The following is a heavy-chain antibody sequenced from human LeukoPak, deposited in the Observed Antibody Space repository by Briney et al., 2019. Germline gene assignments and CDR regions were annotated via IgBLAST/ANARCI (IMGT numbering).Heavy chain of an antibody. CDR2: ISSSGSSI. CDR1: GFTFSDYY. Sequence: GGSLRLSCAASGFTFSDYYMTWIRQAPGKGLEWVSYISSSGSSIYYADSVKGRFSISRDNAKISVFLQMNSLRAEDTAVYYCARDRYYDFLTGYRYGMDVWGQGTTVTVSS. D-gene: IGHD3-9*01. V-gene: IGHV3-11*01. J-gene: IGHJ6*02. CDR3: ARDRYYDFLTGYRYGMDV.